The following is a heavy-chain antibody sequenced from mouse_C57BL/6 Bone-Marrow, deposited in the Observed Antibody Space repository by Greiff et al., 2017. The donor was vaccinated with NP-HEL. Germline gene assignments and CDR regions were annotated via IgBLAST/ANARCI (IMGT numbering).Heavy chain of an antibody. J-gene: IGHJ4*01. V-gene: IGHV1-59*01. Sequence: QVQLQQPGAELVRPGTSVKLSCKASGYTFTSYWMHWVKQRPGQGLEWIGVIDPSDSYTNYNQKFKGKATLTVDTSSSTAYMQLSSLTSEDSAVYYCARNGNYLEAMDYWGQGTSVTVSS. CDR2: IDPSDSYT. D-gene: IGHD2-1*01. CDR3: ARNGNYLEAMDY. CDR1: GYTFTSYW.